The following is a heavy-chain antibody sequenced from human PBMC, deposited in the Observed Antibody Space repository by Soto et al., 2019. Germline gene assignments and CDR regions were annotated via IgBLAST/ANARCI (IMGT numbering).Heavy chain of an antibody. V-gene: IGHV4-31*03. Sequence: SETLSLTCTVSGGSISCGGYYWSWIRQHPGKGQDWIGYIYYSGSTYYNPSLKSRVTISVDTPKNQFYLKLSSVTAADTAVYYCARDYGYYDSSGYYYVNWFDPWGQGTLVTVSS. CDR3: ARDYGYYDSSGYYYVNWFDP. D-gene: IGHD3-22*01. CDR1: GGSISCGGYY. J-gene: IGHJ5*02. CDR2: IYYSGST.